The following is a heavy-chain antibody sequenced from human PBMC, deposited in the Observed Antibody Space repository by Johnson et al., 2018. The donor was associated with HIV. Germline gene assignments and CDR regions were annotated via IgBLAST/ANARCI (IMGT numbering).Heavy chain of an antibody. CDR2: IYSGGTT. Sequence: VPLVESGGGLIQPGGSLRLSCAASGFTVSSNYMSWVRQAPGKGLEWVSVIYSGGTTYYADSVKGRFTISRDNSKNTLYLQMNSLRAEDTAVYYCARTNSGSYYHPGAFDIWGQGTMVTVSS. CDR1: GFTVSSNY. J-gene: IGHJ3*02. D-gene: IGHD3-10*01. V-gene: IGHV3-53*01. CDR3: ARTNSGSYYHPGAFDI.